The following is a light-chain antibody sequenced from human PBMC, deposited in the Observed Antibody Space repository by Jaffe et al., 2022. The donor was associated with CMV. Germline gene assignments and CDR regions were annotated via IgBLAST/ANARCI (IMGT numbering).Light chain of an antibody. J-gene: IGLJ1*01. Sequence: SYELTQPPSVSVSPGQTASITCSGDRLWEKYVSWYQQKPGHSPVLVISQDDKRPSGIPERFSGSSSGNTATLTISGAQAMDEADYYCQTWDIDTPYVFGTGTKVTVL. CDR2: QDD. CDR3: QTWDIDTPYV. V-gene: IGLV3-1*01. CDR1: RLWEKY.